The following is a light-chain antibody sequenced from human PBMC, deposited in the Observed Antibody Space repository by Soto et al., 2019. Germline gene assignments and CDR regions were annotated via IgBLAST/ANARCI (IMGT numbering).Light chain of an antibody. Sequence: MVWTQSPGTLSLYPGERATLACRARQSVSSSYLAWYQQKPGLAPRLLIYGATSRATGIPDRFSGSGSGTDFTLTISRPEPEDFAVYYCQEYGSSSLTFGGGTKVEIK. J-gene: IGKJ4*01. V-gene: IGKV3-20*01. CDR2: GAT. CDR3: QEYGSSSLT. CDR1: QSVSSSY.